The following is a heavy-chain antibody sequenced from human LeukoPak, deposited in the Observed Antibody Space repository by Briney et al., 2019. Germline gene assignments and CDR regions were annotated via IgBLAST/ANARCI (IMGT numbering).Heavy chain of an antibody. CDR2: ISGSGGNT. V-gene: IGHV3-23*01. J-gene: IGHJ4*02. CDR3: AKDSATFGGSTAPDY. CDR1: GFTFSSYG. Sequence: GSLRLSCAASGFTFSSYGMTWVRQAPGKGLEWVSGISGSGGNTYYADSVKGRFTISRDNSKNTLYLQMNSLRAEDTAVYYCAKDSATFGGSTAPDYWGQGTLVTVSS. D-gene: IGHD3-16*01.